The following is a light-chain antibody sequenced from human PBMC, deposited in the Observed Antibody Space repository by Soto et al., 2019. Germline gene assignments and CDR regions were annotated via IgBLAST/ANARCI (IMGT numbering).Light chain of an antibody. CDR3: QQRSNWWT. V-gene: IGKV3-11*01. J-gene: IGKJ1*01. CDR2: DAS. Sequence: EIVLTQSPATLSLSPGERATLSCRASQSVSSYLAWYQQKPGQAPRLLIYDASNRATGIPARFSGSGSGTDLTPTISSLEPEDFAIYYCQQRSNWWTFGQGTKVEIK. CDR1: QSVSSY.